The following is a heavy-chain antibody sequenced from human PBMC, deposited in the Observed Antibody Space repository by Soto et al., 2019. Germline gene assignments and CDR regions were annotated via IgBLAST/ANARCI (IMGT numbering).Heavy chain of an antibody. D-gene: IGHD3-10*01. V-gene: IGHV1-69*13. CDR1: GGTFSSYA. J-gene: IGHJ6*02. CDR3: ASMQIYYGSGSYYSFYYYYGMDV. Sequence: SVKVSCKASGGTFSSYAISWVRQAPGQGLEWMGGIIPIFGTANYAQKFLGRVTITADESTSTAYMELNSLRDEDTAVYYCASMQIYYGSGSYYSFYYYYGMDVWGQGTTVTVSS. CDR2: IIPIFGTA.